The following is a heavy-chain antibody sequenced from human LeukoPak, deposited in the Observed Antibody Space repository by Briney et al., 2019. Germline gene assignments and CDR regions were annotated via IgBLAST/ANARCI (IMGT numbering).Heavy chain of an antibody. CDR2: LKEDGGEE. J-gene: IGHJ4*02. V-gene: IGHV3-7*01. Sequence: QPGGSLRLSCRASGFTFSNYWITWVRQAPGKGLEWVASLKEDGGEENFVDSVKGRFTISRDNAKNSLYLQMNSLRAEDTAVYYCARDLRWGQGTLVTVSS. CDR3: ARDLR. CDR1: GFTFSNYW.